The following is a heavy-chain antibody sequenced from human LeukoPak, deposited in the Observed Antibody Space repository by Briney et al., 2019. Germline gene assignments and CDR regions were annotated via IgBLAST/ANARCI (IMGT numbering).Heavy chain of an antibody. CDR1: GFTFSSYG. J-gene: IGHJ4*02. CDR3: AKVGPPSYDSSGYDY. V-gene: IGHV3-30*18. CDR2: ISYDGSNK. D-gene: IGHD3-22*01. Sequence: PGRSLRLSCAASGFTFSSYGMHWVRQAPGKGLEWVAVISYDGSNKYYADSVKGRFTISRDNSKNTLYLQVNSLRAEDTAVYYCAKVGPPSYDSSGYDYWGQGTLVTVSS.